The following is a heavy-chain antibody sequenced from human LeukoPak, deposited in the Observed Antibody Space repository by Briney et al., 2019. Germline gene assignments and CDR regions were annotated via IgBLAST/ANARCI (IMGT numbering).Heavy chain of an antibody. V-gene: IGHV4-61*02. Sequence: PSETLSPTCTVSGGSISSGSYYWSWIRQPAGKGLEWIGRIYTSGSTNYNPSLKSRVTISVDTSKNQFSLKLSSVTAADTAVYYCARGGYAFDIWGQGTMVTVSS. CDR1: GGSISSGSYY. CDR2: IYTSGST. D-gene: IGHD3-10*01. CDR3: ARGGYAFDI. J-gene: IGHJ3*02.